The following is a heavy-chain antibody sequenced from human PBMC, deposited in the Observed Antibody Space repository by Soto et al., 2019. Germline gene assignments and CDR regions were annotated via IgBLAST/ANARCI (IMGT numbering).Heavy chain of an antibody. CDR2: ISGSGSTT. CDR1: GFNFRSYA. Sequence: GGSLRLSCAASGFNFRSYAMSWVRQAPGKGLEWLSAISGSGSTTYFADSVKGRFNSSRDNSKNTLYLQMTDLRAEDTGVYFCAKGLAAMAVAGTGPFDFWGQGNLVTVSS. V-gene: IGHV3-23*01. J-gene: IGHJ4*02. D-gene: IGHD6-19*01. CDR3: AKGLAAMAVAGTGPFDF.